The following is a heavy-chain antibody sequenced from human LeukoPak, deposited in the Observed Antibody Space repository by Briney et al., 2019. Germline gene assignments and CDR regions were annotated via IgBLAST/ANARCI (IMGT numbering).Heavy chain of an antibody. D-gene: IGHD6-13*01. J-gene: IGHJ4*02. CDR2: IQYDGNKR. CDR1: TFTFSSYG. V-gene: IGHV3-30*02. Sequence: GGSLRLSCAASTFTFSSYGMHWLGQAPGKGLPWVAFIQYDGNKRYYADSVKGRFTISRDNSKNTLYLQMNSLRPEDTALYYCANTMYSSAWSPFDDWGRGTLVTVSS. CDR3: ANTMYSSAWSPFDD.